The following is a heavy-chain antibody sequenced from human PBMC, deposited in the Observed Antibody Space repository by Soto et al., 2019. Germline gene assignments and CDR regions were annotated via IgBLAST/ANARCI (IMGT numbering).Heavy chain of an antibody. D-gene: IGHD3-10*01. V-gene: IGHV4-30-2*01. CDR1: GGYISGGYYS. Sequence: SETLSLTCAVSGGYISGGYYSWSWIRQPPGKGLEWIGYIYQSVSTYYNPSLRSRVTISVDRSKNQFSLRLNSVTAADTAVYYCARGRDYSGSGSYYNSRWYDPWGQGILVTVS. CDR3: ARGRDYSGSGSYYNSRWYDP. J-gene: IGHJ5*02. CDR2: IYQSVST.